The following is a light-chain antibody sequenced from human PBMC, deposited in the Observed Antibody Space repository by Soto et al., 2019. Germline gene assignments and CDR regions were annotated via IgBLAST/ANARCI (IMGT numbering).Light chain of an antibody. V-gene: IGLV4-69*02. CDR3: QTWGTGIEV. J-gene: IGLJ3*02. Sequence: QLVLTQSPSASASLGASVKLTCTLSSGHSSYTIAWHQQQPEKGLRYLMTLSSDGSHSKGDGIPDRFSGSSSGAERYLSISSLQSEDEADYYCQTWGTGIEVFGGGTKLTVL. CDR1: SGHSSYT. CDR2: LSSDGSH.